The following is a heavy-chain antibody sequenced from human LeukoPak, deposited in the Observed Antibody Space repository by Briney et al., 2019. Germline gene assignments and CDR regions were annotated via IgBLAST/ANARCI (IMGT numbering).Heavy chain of an antibody. CDR1: GGSFSGYY. J-gene: IGHJ5*02. V-gene: IGHV4-34*01. CDR3: ARWGYDSSGYWFDP. Sequence: SETLSLTCAVYGGSFSGYYWSWIRQPPGKGLEWIGEINHSGSTNYNPSLKSRVTISVDTSKNQFSLKLSSVTAADTAVYYCARWGYDSSGYWFDPWGQGTLVTVSS. CDR2: INHSGST. D-gene: IGHD3-22*01.